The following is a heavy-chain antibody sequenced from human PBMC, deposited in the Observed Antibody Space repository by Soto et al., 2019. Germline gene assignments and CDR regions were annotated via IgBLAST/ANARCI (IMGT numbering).Heavy chain of an antibody. D-gene: IGHD5-18*01. Sequence: SVKVSCKASGGTFSSYAISWVRQAPGQGLEWMGGIIPIFGTANYAQRFQGRVTITADTSTSTAYMELRSLRSDDTAVYYCARVRSGYSYDPDYWGQGTLVTVSS. V-gene: IGHV1-69*06. CDR1: GGTFSSYA. J-gene: IGHJ4*02. CDR3: ARVRSGYSYDPDY. CDR2: IIPIFGTA.